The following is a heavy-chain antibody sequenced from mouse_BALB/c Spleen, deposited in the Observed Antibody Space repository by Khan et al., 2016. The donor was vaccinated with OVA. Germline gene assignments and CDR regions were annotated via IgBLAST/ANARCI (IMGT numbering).Heavy chain of an antibody. CDR3: ARINA. CDR1: GVKRKETD. J-gene: IGHJ2*01. CDR2: IDHENGNS. Sequence: VQLPPSGAERGKRGEGGKGECKEEGVKRKETDMKGVKQRYEKGKEGIGRIDHENGNSKYDSKLQGKATITADTSSNTAYLQLSSLTSEDTAVYYCARINAWGQGTTLTVSS. V-gene: IGHV14-3*02.